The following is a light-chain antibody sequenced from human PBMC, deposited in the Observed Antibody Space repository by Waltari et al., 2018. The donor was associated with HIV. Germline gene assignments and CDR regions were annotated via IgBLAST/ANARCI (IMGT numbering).Light chain of an antibody. V-gene: IGLV1-36*01. Sequence: QSVLTQPPSVSEAPRQRVTISCSGSSSNLGSNAVHWYQQFPGKAPRLLIYYDDRLSEGVSDRFSGAKAGTSASLAIRGLQSEDEADYYCAAWDDSLNGYVFGSGTKVTVL. CDR3: AAWDDSLNGYV. CDR2: YDD. CDR1: SSNLGSNA. J-gene: IGLJ1*01.